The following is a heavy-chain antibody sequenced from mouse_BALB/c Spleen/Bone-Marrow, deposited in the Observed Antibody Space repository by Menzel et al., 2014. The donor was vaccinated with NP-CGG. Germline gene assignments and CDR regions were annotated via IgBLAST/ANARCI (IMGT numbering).Heavy chain of an antibody. CDR1: GYTFTSYY. Sequence: QVQLKESGAELVKPGTSVKLSCKASGYTFTSYYIYWVRQRPGQGLKWIGEINPSNGGTNFNEKFKSKATLTVDKSSSTAYMQLSSLTSEDSAVYCCTRLSLLRGYFDYWGQGTTLTVSS. CDR3: TRLSLLRGYFDY. V-gene: IGHV1S81*02. CDR2: INPSNGGT. D-gene: IGHD1-2*01. J-gene: IGHJ2*01.